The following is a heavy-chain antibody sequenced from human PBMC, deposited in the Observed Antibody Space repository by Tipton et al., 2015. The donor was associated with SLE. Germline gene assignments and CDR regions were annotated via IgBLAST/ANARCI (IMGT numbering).Heavy chain of an antibody. CDR1: GGSVSSSSKY. V-gene: IGHV4-39*07. CDR3: ARLHGYSYGLNWFHP. CDR2: IYYTGTTT. J-gene: IGHJ5*02. D-gene: IGHD5-18*01. Sequence: TLSLTCTVSGGSVSSSSKYWAWIRQPPGKGLEWIGSIYYTGTTTYYNSFLKSRVTMSVDTSKNQFSLRLTSVIAADTAVYYCARLHGYSYGLNWFHPWGQGTLISVSS.